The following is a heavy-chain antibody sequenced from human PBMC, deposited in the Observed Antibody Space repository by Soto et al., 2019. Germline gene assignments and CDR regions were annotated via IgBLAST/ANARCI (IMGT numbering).Heavy chain of an antibody. Sequence: GGSLRLSCAASGFTFSSYSMNWVRQAPGKGLEWVSSISSSSSSIYYADSVKGRFTISRDNAKNSLYLQMNSLRAEDAAVYYCARETPLGSGSCRGSFDYWGQGTLVTVSS. CDR2: ISSSSSSI. D-gene: IGHD1-26*01. CDR1: GFTFSSYS. CDR3: ARETPLGSGSCRGSFDY. J-gene: IGHJ4*02. V-gene: IGHV3-48*04.